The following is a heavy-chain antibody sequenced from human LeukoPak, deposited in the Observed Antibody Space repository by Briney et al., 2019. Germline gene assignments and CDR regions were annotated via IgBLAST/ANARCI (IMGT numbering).Heavy chain of an antibody. J-gene: IGHJ4*02. CDR1: GGSFSNYY. V-gene: IGHV4-34*01. Sequence: SETLSLTCAVYGGSFSNYYWNWIRQSPGKGLEWIGEINHSGRTNYSPSLKSRVTISVDTSKNQLSLNLRSVTAADTAVYYCARGTDGFDYWGQGTLVTVSS. D-gene: IGHD5-24*01. CDR3: ARGTDGFDY. CDR2: INHSGRT.